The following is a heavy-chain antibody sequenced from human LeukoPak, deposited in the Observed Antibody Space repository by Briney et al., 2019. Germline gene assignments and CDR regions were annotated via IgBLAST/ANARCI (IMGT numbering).Heavy chain of an antibody. Sequence: GGSLRLSCAASGFTFSSYWMHWVRQAPGKGLVWVSRINSDGSSTSYADSVKGRFTISRDNAKNTLYLQMNSLRAEDTAVYYCAKEGHDYSNYVYWGQGTLVTVSS. CDR2: INSDGSST. V-gene: IGHV3-74*01. CDR1: GFTFSSYW. D-gene: IGHD4-11*01. J-gene: IGHJ4*02. CDR3: AKEGHDYSNYVY.